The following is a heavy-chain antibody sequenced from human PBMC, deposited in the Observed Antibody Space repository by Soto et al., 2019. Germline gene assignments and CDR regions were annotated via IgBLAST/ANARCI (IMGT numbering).Heavy chain of an antibody. CDR1: GFTFSGSA. V-gene: IGHV3-73*02. Sequence: EVQLVESGGGLVQPGGSLKLSCAASGFTFSGSAMHWVRQASGKGLEWVGRIRSKANSYATAYAASVKGSFTISRDDSKNTAYLQMNSLKTEDTAVYYCIIGSVGAIYYWGQGTLVTVSS. CDR3: IIGSVGAIYY. D-gene: IGHD1-26*01. CDR2: IRSKANSYAT. J-gene: IGHJ4*02.